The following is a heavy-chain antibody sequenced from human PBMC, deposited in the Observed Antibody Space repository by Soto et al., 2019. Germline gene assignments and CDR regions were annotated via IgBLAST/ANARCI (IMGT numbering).Heavy chain of an antibody. CDR2: ISYDGSNK. Sequence: AGGSLRLSCAASGFTFSSYGMHWVRQAPGKGLEWVAVISYDGSNKYYADSVKGRFTISRDNSKNTLYLQMNSLRAEDTAVYYCAKDSNYDFWSGYSSNYYYYGMDVWGQGTTVTVSS. CDR1: GFTFSSYG. J-gene: IGHJ6*02. V-gene: IGHV3-30*18. CDR3: AKDSNYDFWSGYSSNYYYYGMDV. D-gene: IGHD3-3*01.